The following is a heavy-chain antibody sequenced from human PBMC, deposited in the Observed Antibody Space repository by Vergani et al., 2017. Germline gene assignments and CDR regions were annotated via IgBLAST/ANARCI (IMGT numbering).Heavy chain of an antibody. J-gene: IGHJ4*02. CDR1: GFTFSSYA. Sequence: QVQLVESGGVVVQPGRSLRLSCAASGFTFSSYAMHWVRQAPGQGLEWVAVISYDGSNKYYANSVKGRFTIPRDNSENTLYLQMNSLRAEDTAVYYCAGDPAMVVGYYFDYWGQGTLVTVSS. CDR2: ISYDGSNK. CDR3: AGDPAMVVGYYFDY. D-gene: IGHD2-15*01. V-gene: IGHV3-30-3*01.